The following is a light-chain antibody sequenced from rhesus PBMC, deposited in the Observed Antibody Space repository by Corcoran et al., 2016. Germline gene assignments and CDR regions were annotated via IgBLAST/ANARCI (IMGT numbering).Light chain of an antibody. V-gene: IGKV2S15*01. Sequence: DIVMTQTPLSLPVTPGEPASISCRSSQSLLHSGGKTYLYWYLQKPGQSTHLLIYEVSNRASGVPDRCSGSGSGTDFTLKISRVEAEDFGVYYCMQGIQLPLTFGGGTKVELK. CDR1: QSLLHSGGKTY. CDR2: EVS. J-gene: IGKJ4*01. CDR3: MQGIQLPLT.